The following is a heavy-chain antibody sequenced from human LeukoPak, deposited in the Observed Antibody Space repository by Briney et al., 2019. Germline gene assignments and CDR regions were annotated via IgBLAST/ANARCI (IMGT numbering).Heavy chain of an antibody. Sequence: SVKVSCKASGGTFSSYAISWVRQAPGQGLEWMGRIIPILGIANYAQKFQGRVTITADKSTSTAYMELSSLRSEDTAVYYCARDWCSGGSCLHYWGQGTLVTVSS. J-gene: IGHJ4*02. D-gene: IGHD2-15*01. CDR3: ARDWCSGGSCLHY. V-gene: IGHV1-69*04. CDR1: GGTFSSYA. CDR2: IIPILGIA.